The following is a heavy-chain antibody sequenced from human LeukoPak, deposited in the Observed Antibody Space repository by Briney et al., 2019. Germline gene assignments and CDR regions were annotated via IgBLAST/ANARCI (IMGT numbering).Heavy chain of an antibody. J-gene: IGHJ3*02. CDR2: IKSDGTST. CDR1: GFSFSGYW. Sequence: GGSLRLSCAASGFSFSGYWMHWVRQAPGKGLVWVSRIKSDGTSTDYADSVKGRFTISRDSAKNTLYLQMNSLRAEDTALYYCAKDSYSSSWDAFDIWGQGTMVTVSS. CDR3: AKDSYSSSWDAFDI. V-gene: IGHV3-74*01. D-gene: IGHD6-13*01.